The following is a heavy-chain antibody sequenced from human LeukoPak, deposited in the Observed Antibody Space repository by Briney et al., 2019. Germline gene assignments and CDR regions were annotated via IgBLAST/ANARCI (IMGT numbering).Heavy chain of an antibody. CDR2: IDYSGGT. CDR3: ARRTTGYSSSFNY. V-gene: IGHV4-39*01. CDR1: GGSIRSSGTF. Sequence: SETLSLTCTVSGGSIRSSGTFWAWIRQSPGKGLEWIGSIDYSGGTSYNPSLKSRVSISVDTSNNQFSLELPSATATDTGVYYCARRTTGYSSSFNYWGQGTLVTVSS. J-gene: IGHJ4*02. D-gene: IGHD6-13*01.